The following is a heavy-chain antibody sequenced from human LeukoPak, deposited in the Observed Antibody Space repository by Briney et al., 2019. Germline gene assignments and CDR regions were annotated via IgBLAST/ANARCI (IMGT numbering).Heavy chain of an antibody. CDR3: AKGHDYGGNVDY. CDR1: GFTFSSYS. Sequence: GGSLRLSCAASGFTFSSYSMNWVRQAPGKGLEWVSSISSSSSYIYYADSVKGRFTISRDNAKNSLYLQMSSLRAEDTAVYYCAKGHDYGGNVDYWGQGTLVTVSS. D-gene: IGHD4-23*01. V-gene: IGHV3-21*01. J-gene: IGHJ4*02. CDR2: ISSSSSYI.